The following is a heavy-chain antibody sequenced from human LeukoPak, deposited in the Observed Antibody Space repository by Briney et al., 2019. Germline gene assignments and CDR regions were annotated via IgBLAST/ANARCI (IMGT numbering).Heavy chain of an antibody. CDR2: LLTIGRT. CDR3: ARGSFTIFGVDAPRGPYYYYYMDV. Sequence: SKTLSLNWTVAGGPISGYYWSWIRQPAGPALDRIGRLLTIGRTNYNPSLKSRVTMSVDTSKNQFSLKLSSVTAADTAVYYCARGSFTIFGVDAPRGPYYYYYMDVWGKGTTVTVSS. J-gene: IGHJ6*03. CDR1: GGPISGYY. D-gene: IGHD3-3*01. V-gene: IGHV4-4*07.